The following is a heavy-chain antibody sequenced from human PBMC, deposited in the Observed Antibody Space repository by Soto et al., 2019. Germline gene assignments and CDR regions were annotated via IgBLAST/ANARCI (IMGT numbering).Heavy chain of an antibody. D-gene: IGHD1-26*01. CDR3: AKDEGVGGTLGLFDY. CDR1: GFDFTYYA. Sequence: SVGGAVQPGESLRLSCVASGFDFTYYAMHWVRQAPGKGLESVAVMSSDGSKIHHTDSVKGRFTISRDNSKNTLYLQMNSLRKEDTAVYFCAKDEGVGGTLGLFDYWGQGTLVSVSS. V-gene: IGHV3-30*18. CDR2: MSSDGSKI. J-gene: IGHJ4*02.